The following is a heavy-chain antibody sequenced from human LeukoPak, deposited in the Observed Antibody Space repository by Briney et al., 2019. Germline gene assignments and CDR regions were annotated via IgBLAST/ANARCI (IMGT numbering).Heavy chain of an antibody. V-gene: IGHV4-30-4*08. CDR3: ASRRITIFGVASNDAFDI. J-gene: IGHJ3*02. CDR2: IYYSGST. Sequence: SETLSLTCTVSGGSISSGDYYWSWIRQPPGKGLEWIGYIYYSGSTYYNPSLKSRVTISVDTSKNQFSLKLSSVTAADTAVYSCASRRITIFGVASNDAFDIWGHGTMVTVSS. CDR1: GGSISSGDYY. D-gene: IGHD3-3*01.